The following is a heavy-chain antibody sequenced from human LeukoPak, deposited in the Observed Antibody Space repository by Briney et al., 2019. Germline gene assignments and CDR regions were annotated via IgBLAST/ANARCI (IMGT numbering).Heavy chain of an antibody. V-gene: IGHV1-69*01. J-gene: IGHJ4*02. D-gene: IGHD3-9*01. CDR2: IIPIFGTA. CDR3: AREGAVGDILTGYFDY. CDR1: GGTFSSYA. Sequence: ASVKVSCKASGGTFSSYAISWVRQAPGQGLEWMGGIIPIFGTANYAQKFQGRVTITADESTSTAYMELSSLRSEDTAVYHCAREGAVGDILTGYFDYWGQGTLVTVSS.